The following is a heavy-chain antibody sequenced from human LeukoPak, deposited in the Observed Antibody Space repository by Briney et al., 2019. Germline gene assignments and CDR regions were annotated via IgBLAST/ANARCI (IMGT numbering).Heavy chain of an antibody. CDR2: IDWDDDK. D-gene: IGHD6-13*01. J-gene: IGHJ4*02. CDR1: GFTLSTSGMC. V-gene: IGHV2-70*11. CDR3: ARIIRNSSSWTPDY. Sequence: SGPALVKPTQTLTLTCTFSGFTLSTSGMCVSWIRQPPGKALEWLARIDWDDDKYYSTSLKTRLTIFKDTSKNQVVLTMTNMDPVDTATYYCARIIRNSSSWTPDYWGQGTLVTVSS.